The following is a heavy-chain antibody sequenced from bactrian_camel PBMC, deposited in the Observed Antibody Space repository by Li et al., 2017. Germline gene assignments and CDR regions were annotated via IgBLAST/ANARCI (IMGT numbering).Heavy chain of an antibody. CDR1: GHSRGSNC. Sequence: HVQLVESGGGSVQTGGSLRLSCVVSGHSRGSNCVGWYRLPPGRAPAEREGIAAIRRSGGETWYAGSVKGRFTISQDSARNTVYLQMNSLKPEDTAMYFCAASGSGCWVTTKEYKYWGQGTQVTVS. D-gene: IGHD5*01. CDR2: IRRSGGET. V-gene: IGHV3-3*01. J-gene: IGHJ4*01. CDR3: AASGSGCWVTTKEYKY.